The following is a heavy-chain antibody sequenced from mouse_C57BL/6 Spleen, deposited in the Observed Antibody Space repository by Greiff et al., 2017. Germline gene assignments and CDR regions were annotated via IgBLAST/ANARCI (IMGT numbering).Heavy chain of an antibody. CDR1: GFTFSDYY. CDR3: ARGPTVVAFDYAMDY. J-gene: IGHJ4*01. D-gene: IGHD1-1*01. V-gene: IGHV5-16*01. CDR2: INYDGSST. Sequence: DVKLVESEGGLVQPGSSMKLSCTASGFTFSDYYMAWVRQVPEKGLEWVANINYDGSSTYYLDSLKSRFIISRDNAKNILYLQMSSLKSEDTATYYCARGPTVVAFDYAMDYWGQGTSVTVSS.